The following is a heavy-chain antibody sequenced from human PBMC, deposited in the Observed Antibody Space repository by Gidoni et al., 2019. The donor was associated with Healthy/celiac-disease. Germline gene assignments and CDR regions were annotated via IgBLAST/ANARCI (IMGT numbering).Heavy chain of an antibody. J-gene: IGHJ5*02. Sequence: QVQLVQSGAEVKKPGASVQVSCKASGYTFTSYDINWVRQATGQGLEWMGWMNPNSGNTGYAQKFQGRVTMTRNTSISTAYMDLSSLRSEDTAVYYCARGGKDYYYGSGSYDWFDPWGQGTLVTVSS. CDR2: MNPNSGNT. CDR1: GYTFTSYD. V-gene: IGHV1-8*01. CDR3: ARGGKDYYYGSGSYDWFDP. D-gene: IGHD3-10*01.